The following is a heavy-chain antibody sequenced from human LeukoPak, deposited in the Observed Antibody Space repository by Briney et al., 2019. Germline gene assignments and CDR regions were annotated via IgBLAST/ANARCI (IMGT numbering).Heavy chain of an antibody. J-gene: IGHJ6*02. CDR3: AREQKVKQWLVRDYYYYYGMDV. V-gene: IGHV6-1*01. CDR2: TYYRSKWYN. CDR1: GDSVSSNSAA. D-gene: IGHD6-19*01. Sequence: PSQTLSLTCAISGDSVSSNSAAWNWIRQSPSRGLEWLGRTYYRSKWYNDYAVSVKSRITINPDTSKNQFSLQLNSVTPEDTAVYYCAREQKVKQWLVRDYYYYYGMDVWGQGTTVTVSS.